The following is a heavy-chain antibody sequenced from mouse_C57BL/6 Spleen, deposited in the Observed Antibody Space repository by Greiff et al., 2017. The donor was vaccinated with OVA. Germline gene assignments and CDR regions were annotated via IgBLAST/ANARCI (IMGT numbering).Heavy chain of an antibody. D-gene: IGHD2-1*01. CDR3: ARNGNSAWFAY. CDR1: GYTFTSYW. CDR2: IDPSDSYT. Sequence: QVQLQQPGAELARPGTSVKLSCKASGYTFTSYWMHWVKQRPGQGLEWIGVIDPSDSYTNYNQKFKGKATLTVDTSSSTAYMQLSSLTSEDSAVYYCARNGNSAWFAYWGQGTLVTVSA. J-gene: IGHJ3*01. V-gene: IGHV1-59*01.